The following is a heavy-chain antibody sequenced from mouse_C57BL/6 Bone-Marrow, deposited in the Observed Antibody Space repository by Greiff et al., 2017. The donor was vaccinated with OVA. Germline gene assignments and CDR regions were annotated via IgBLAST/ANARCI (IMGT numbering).Heavy chain of an antibody. CDR3: ASVPTIVTTRVLFAY. CDR2: ISSGSSTI. J-gene: IGHJ3*01. V-gene: IGHV5-17*01. Sequence: EVQRVESGGGLVKPGGSLKLSCAASGFTFSDYGMHWVRQAPEKGLEWVAYISSGSSTIYYADTVKGRFTISRDNAKNTLFLQMTSLRSEDTAMYYCASVPTIVTTRVLFAYWGQGTLVTVSA. D-gene: IGHD2-5*01. CDR1: GFTFSDYG.